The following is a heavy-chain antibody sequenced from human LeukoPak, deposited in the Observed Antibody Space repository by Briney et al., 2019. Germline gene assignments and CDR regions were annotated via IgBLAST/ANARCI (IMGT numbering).Heavy chain of an antibody. V-gene: IGHV3-9*01. CDR3: AKDIRDTSYYFDT. J-gene: IGHJ4*02. CDR2: ISWNSGSI. CDR1: GFTFDDYA. Sequence: GRSLRLSCAASGFTFDDYAMHWVRQAPGKGLEWVSGISWNSGSIGYADSVKGRFTISRDNAKNSLYLQMNSLGAEDTALYYCAKDIRDTSYYFDTWGQGTLVTVSS. D-gene: IGHD5-18*01.